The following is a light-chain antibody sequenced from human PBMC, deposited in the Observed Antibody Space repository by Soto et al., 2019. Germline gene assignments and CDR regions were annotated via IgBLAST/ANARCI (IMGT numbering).Light chain of an antibody. CDR2: LGY. CDR3: MQTLESRT. V-gene: IGKV2-28*01. J-gene: IGKJ1*01. Sequence: DIVMTQSPLSLTVTPGEPASISCGSSRSLLKANGYTYFHWFLQKPGQSPQLLIYLGYTRAPGVPDRFSGTGSGTDFTLKISRVEADDVRVYYCMQTLESRTFGQGTKLEIK. CDR1: RSLLKANGYTY.